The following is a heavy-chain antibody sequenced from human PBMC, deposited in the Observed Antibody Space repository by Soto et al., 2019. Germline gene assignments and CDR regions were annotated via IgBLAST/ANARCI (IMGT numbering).Heavy chain of an antibody. J-gene: IGHJ6*03. CDR2: ISANSGET. V-gene: IGHV1-18*01. D-gene: IGHD3-10*01. Sequence: QVQLVQSGAEVKKPGASVKVSCKASGYSFTSHGISWVRQAPGQGLEWMGWISANSGETNYAQKLQGRDTVTTDASTSAAFPALRSLRSEDTAVDYCARMGRGSNIDHYHYIDVWGKGTTVTVSS. CDR3: ARMGRGSNIDHYHYIDV. CDR1: GYSFTSHG.